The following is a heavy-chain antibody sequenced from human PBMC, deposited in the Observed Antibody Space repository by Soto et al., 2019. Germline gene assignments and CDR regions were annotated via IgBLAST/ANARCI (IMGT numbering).Heavy chain of an antibody. J-gene: IGHJ4*02. CDR2: ISSSSSNTI. Sequence: EVQLVESGGGLVQPGGSLRLSCAASGFTFRNYGMNWVRQAPGKGLEWVSYISSSSSNTINYADSVKGRFTISRDNAKNALYLQMNSLRAEDTALYYCVRDLWDDLAGGESDYWGQGTLVTVSS. CDR3: VRDLWDDLAGGESDY. D-gene: IGHD3-16*01. V-gene: IGHV3-48*01. CDR1: GFTFRNYG.